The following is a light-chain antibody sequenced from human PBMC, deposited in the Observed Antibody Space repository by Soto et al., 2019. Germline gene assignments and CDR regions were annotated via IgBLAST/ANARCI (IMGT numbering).Light chain of an antibody. CDR3: QQYGSSPLT. J-gene: IGKJ1*01. CDR2: GAS. CDR1: QSVSSSY. V-gene: IGKV3-20*01. Sequence: EIVLTQSPGTLSLSPGERATLSCRASQSVSSSYLAWYQQKPGQAPRLLIYGASSRATGIPDRFSGSGSGTDFTLTISRLEPEDVAAYYCQQYGSSPLTFGQGTKVEIK.